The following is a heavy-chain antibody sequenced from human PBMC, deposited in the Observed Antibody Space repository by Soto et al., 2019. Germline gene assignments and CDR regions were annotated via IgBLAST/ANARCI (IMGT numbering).Heavy chain of an antibody. D-gene: IGHD6-25*01. Sequence: VQLVESGGGLVQPGGSLRLSCAASGFTFSSYEMNWVRQAPGKGLEWVAVIWYDGSNKYYADSVKGRFTISRDNSNNTLYLQMNSLRAEDTAVYYCARDRLRGAFDIWGQGTMVTVSS. V-gene: IGHV3-33*08. J-gene: IGHJ3*02. CDR1: GFTFSSYE. CDR3: ARDRLRGAFDI. CDR2: IWYDGSNK.